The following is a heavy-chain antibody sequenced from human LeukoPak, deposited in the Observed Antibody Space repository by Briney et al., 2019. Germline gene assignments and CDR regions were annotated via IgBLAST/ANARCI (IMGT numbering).Heavy chain of an antibody. J-gene: IGHJ6*02. D-gene: IGHD6-19*01. Sequence: GESLEISCKGSGYIFTNYWIGWVRQMPGKGLEGMGITYPGDSDTKYTPSFQGQVTFSIDKSTSSAYLRWRSLKASDTAIYYCARLEAGPGISYYYGMDVWGQGTTVTVSS. V-gene: IGHV5-51*01. CDR3: ARLEAGPGISYYYGMDV. CDR1: GYIFTNYW. CDR2: TYPGDSDT.